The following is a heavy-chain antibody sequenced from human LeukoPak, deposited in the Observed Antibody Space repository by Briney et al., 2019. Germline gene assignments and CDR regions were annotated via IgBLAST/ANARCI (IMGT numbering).Heavy chain of an antibody. CDR1: GFTFSSYP. J-gene: IGHJ4*02. CDR3: ARDAYYDFWGAYYTGGDY. CDR2: ISYEGSNK. D-gene: IGHD3-3*01. V-gene: IGHV3-30*04. Sequence: PGGSLRLSCAASGFTFSSYPVHWVRQAPGKGLEWVTLISYEGSNKNYADSAKGRFTISRDNYKNTLYLQMNSLRAEDTAVYYCARDAYYDFWGAYYTGGDYWGQGTLVSVSS.